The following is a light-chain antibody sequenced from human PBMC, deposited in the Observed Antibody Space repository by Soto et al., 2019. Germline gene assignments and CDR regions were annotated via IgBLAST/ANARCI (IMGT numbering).Light chain of an antibody. V-gene: IGKV3-15*01. Sequence: EIVMTQSPATLSVAPGERATLSFRASQSVRFKLAWYQHKPGQAPRLLIYDTSTRATGIPARFSGSGSGTEFTLTISSLQSEDFAVYFCQQYNSWPPITFGQGTRLEIK. CDR2: DTS. CDR3: QQYNSWPPIT. CDR1: QSVRFK. J-gene: IGKJ5*01.